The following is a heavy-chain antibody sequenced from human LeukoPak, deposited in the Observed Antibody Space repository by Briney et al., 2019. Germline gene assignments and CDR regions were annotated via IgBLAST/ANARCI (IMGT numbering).Heavy chain of an antibody. CDR2: IYHSGST. Sequence: SETLSLTCAVSGGSISSSYWWSWVRQPPGKGLEWIGEIYHSGSTNYNPSLKSRVTISVDKSKNQFSLKLSSVTAADTAVYYCARFGELLYPTPYYYYGMDVWGQGTTVTVSS. V-gene: IGHV4-4*02. J-gene: IGHJ6*02. D-gene: IGHD3-10*01. CDR3: ARFGELLYPTPYYYYGMDV. CDR1: GGSISSSYW.